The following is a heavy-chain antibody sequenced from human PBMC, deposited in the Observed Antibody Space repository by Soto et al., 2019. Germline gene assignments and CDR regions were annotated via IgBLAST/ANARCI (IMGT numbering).Heavy chain of an antibody. V-gene: IGHV4-39*01. CDR1: GGSISSSSYY. D-gene: IGHD2-15*01. CDR2: IYYSGST. Sequence: SETLSLTCTVSGGSISSSSYYWGWIRQPPGKGLEWIGSIYYSGSTYYNPSLKSRVTISVDTSKNQFSLKLSSVTAADTAVYYCARQNCSGGSCYPEYFQHWGQGTLVTVSS. J-gene: IGHJ1*01. CDR3: ARQNCSGGSCYPEYFQH.